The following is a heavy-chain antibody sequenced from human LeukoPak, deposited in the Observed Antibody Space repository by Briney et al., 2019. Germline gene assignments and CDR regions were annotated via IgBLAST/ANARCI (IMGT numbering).Heavy chain of an antibody. CDR1: GYTFTGYY. V-gene: IGHV1-2*02. CDR3: ARDWPGISLHFDL. Sequence: ASVKVSCKASGYTFTGYYMHWVRQAPGQGLEWMGWINPNSGGTNFAQKFQGRVAMTRDTSLSTAYMDLSRLTSDDTAVYYCARDWPGISLHFDLWGRGTLITVSS. J-gene: IGHJ2*01. CDR2: INPNSGGT. D-gene: IGHD2-15*01.